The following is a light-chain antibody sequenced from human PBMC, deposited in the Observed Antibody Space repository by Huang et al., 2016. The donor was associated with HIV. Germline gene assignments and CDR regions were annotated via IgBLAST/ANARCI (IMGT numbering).Light chain of an antibody. V-gene: IGKV3-20*01. CDR2: GTS. CDR1: QSVSGTY. CDR3: QQYGTSPPSLT. Sequence: EIVLTQSPGTLSLSPGGRATLSCRASQSVSGTYLAWYQQKPGQAPRLLIYGTSIRATGIPDRFSGSGSATDFTLTISRLEPEDFAVYCCQQYGTSPPSLTFGGGTKVEIK. J-gene: IGKJ4*01.